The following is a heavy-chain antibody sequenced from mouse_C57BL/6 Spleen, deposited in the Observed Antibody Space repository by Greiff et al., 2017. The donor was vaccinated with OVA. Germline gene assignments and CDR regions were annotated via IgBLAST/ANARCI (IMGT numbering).Heavy chain of an antibody. CDR2: INPSTGGT. J-gene: IGHJ2*01. D-gene: IGHD2-3*01. CDR3: ARFDGYSFDY. CDR1: GYSFTGYY. V-gene: IGHV1-42*01. Sequence: VQLQQSGPELVKPGASVKISCKASGYSFTGYYTNWVKQSPEKSLEWIGEINPSTGGTTYNQKFKAKATLTVDKSSSTAYMQLKSLTSEDSAVYYCARFDGYSFDYWGQGTTLTVSS.